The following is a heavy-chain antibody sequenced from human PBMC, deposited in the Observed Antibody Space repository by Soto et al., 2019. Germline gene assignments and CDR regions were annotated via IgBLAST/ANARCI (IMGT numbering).Heavy chain of an antibody. CDR1: GFTFSSYG. CDR2: ISYDGSNK. V-gene: IGHV3-30*18. CDR3: AKDEITIFGVVNPQDYYFDY. J-gene: IGHJ4*02. Sequence: PGGSLRLSCAASGFTFSSYGMHWVRQAPGKGLEWVAVISYDGSNKYYADSVKGRFTISRDNSKNTLYLQMNSLRAEDTAVYYCAKDEITIFGVVNPQDYYFDYWGQGTLVTVSS. D-gene: IGHD3-3*01.